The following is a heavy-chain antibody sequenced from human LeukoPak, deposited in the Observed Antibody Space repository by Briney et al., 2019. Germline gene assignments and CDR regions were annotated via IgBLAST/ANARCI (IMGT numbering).Heavy chain of an antibody. V-gene: IGHV3-21*01. CDR2: ISGSGSYI. CDR1: GFTFNSYA. D-gene: IGHD6-13*01. J-gene: IGHJ4*02. CDR3: GRAGYSSSWYVIN. Sequence: GGSLRLSCAASGFTFNSYAMSRVRQAPGKGLEWVSSISGSGSYIYYADSVKGRFTISRDNAKNSLYLQMNSLRAEDTAVYYCGRAGYSSSWYVINWGQGTLVTVSS.